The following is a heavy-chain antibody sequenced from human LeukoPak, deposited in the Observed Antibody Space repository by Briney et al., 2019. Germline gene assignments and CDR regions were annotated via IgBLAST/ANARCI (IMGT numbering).Heavy chain of an antibody. D-gene: IGHD3-10*01. Sequence: GGSLRLSCAASGFTFSGYGMHWVRQAPGKGLEWVAVISYDGSNKYYADSVKGRFTISRDNSKNTLYLQMNSLRAEDTAVYYCARDGSGTLGGSYFDYWGQGTLVTVSS. J-gene: IGHJ4*02. V-gene: IGHV3-30*03. CDR1: GFTFSGYG. CDR3: ARDGSGTLGGSYFDY. CDR2: ISYDGSNK.